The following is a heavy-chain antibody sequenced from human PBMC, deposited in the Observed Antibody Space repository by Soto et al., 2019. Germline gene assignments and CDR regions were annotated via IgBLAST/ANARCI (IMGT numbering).Heavy chain of an antibody. V-gene: IGHV4-34*01. CDR1: GGSFSGYY. Sequence: TSETLSLTCAVYGGSFSGYYWTWIRQPPGTGLEWIGEINHSGSTNYNPSLKSRVTISVDTSKNQFSLKLTSVTAADTAVYYCARDKITGLFDYWGQGTLVPVSA. J-gene: IGHJ4*02. CDR2: INHSGST. D-gene: IGHD2-8*02. CDR3: ARDKITGLFDY.